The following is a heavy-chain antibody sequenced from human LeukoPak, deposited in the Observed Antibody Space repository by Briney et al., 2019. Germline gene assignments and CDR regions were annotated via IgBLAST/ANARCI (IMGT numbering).Heavy chain of an antibody. D-gene: IGHD5-12*01. CDR3: AGDTGDNSGWYFDY. CDR1: GFTFSNYW. V-gene: IGHV3-7*01. CDR2: LKEDGGKE. Sequence: GGSLRLSCAASGFTFSNYWMSWVRQAPGKGLEWLADLKEDGGKEYSVDSVKGRFTISRDNARNSLYLQMNSLRAEDTAVYYCAGDTGDNSGWYFDYWGQGTPVTVSS. J-gene: IGHJ4*02.